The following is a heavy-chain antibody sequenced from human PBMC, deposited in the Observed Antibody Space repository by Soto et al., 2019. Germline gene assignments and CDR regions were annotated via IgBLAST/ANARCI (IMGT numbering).Heavy chain of an antibody. V-gene: IGHV1-18*01. D-gene: IGHD6-19*01. CDR3: ARGDSSGWSYFDY. CDR1: GYSFTNYS. CDR2: ISPYNGDT. J-gene: IGHJ4*02. Sequence: QVHLVQSETEVKKPGASVKVSCKASGYSFTNYSISWVRQAPGQGLEWMAWISPYNGDTNYAQKLQGRVTMTTDTSTSTAYMELRSLRSDDTAVYYCARGDSSGWSYFDYWGQGTLVTVSS.